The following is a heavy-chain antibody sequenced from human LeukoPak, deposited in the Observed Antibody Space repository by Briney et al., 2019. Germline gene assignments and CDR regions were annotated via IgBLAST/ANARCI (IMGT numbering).Heavy chain of an antibody. V-gene: IGHV1-2*02. D-gene: IGHD3-9*01. Sequence: ASVKVSCKASGYTFTDYYMYWVRQAPGQGLEWMGWINPNSGGTNYAQKFQGRVTMTRDTSISTAYMELSSLRSDDTAVYYCARHPYDILARAFDIWGQGTMVTVSS. J-gene: IGHJ3*02. CDR1: GYTFTDYY. CDR3: ARHPYDILARAFDI. CDR2: INPNSGGT.